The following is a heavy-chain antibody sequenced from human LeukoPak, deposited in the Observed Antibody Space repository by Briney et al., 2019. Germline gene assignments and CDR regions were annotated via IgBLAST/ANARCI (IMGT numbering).Heavy chain of an antibody. Sequence: SETLSLTCTVSGGSISSCYWSWIRQPPGKGLEWIGYIYYSGSTNYNPSLKSRVTISVDTSKNQFSLKLSSVTAADTAAYYCESSAYDILTGYYTFFDYWGQGTLVTVSS. J-gene: IGHJ4*02. D-gene: IGHD3-9*01. CDR3: ESSAYDILTGYYTFFDY. V-gene: IGHV4-59*01. CDR1: GGSISSCY. CDR2: IYYSGST.